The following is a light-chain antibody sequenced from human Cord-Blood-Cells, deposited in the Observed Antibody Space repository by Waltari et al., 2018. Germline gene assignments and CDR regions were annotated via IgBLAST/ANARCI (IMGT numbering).Light chain of an antibody. CDR2: EVS. J-gene: IGLJ2*01. Sequence: QSALTQPASVSGSPGQSITISCTGTTSDLGGYNYVSWYQQHPGKAPKLMIYEVSNRPSGVSNRFSGSKSGNTASLTISGLQAEDEADYYCSSYTSSSTDVVFGGGTKLTVL. CDR3: SSYTSSSTDVV. CDR1: TSDLGGYNY. V-gene: IGLV2-14*01.